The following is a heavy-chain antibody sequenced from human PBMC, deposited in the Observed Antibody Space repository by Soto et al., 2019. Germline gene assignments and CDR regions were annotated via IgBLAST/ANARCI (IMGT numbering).Heavy chain of an antibody. D-gene: IGHD1-1*01. CDR1: GFTFSSRG. CDR2: ISHDANNK. CDR3: VKEDGNYFFDY. Sequence: QVQLVESGGGVIQPGRSLRLACAASGFTFSSRGMHWVRQAPGKGLEWVAIISHDANNKFYADSVKGRFTISRDNSKNTLYLEMNSLRAEDTAVYYCVKEDGNYFFDYCGQGTLVTVSA. J-gene: IGHJ4*02. V-gene: IGHV3-30*18.